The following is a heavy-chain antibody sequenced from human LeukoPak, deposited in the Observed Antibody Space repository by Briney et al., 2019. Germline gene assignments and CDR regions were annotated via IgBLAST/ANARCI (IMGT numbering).Heavy chain of an antibody. CDR1: GYTFTGYY. V-gene: IGHV1-2*02. CDR3: ARDWDYYDSSGYYYGYYYYMDV. D-gene: IGHD3-22*01. J-gene: IGHJ6*03. Sequence: GASVKVSCKASGYTFTGYYMHWVRQAPGQGLEWMGWINPNSGGTNYAQKFQGRVTMTRDTSISTAYMELSRLRSDDTAVYYCARDWDYYDSSGYYYGYYYYMDVWGKGTTVTVSS. CDR2: INPNSGGT.